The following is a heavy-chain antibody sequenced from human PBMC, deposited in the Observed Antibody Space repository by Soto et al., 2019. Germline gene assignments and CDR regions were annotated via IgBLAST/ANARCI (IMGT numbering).Heavy chain of an antibody. V-gene: IGHV3-23*01. D-gene: IGHD3-10*01. CDR2: ISGSGGST. CDR1: GFTFSSYA. Sequence: GGSLRLSCAASGFTFSSYAMSWVRQAPGKGLEWVSAISGSGGSTYYADSVKGRFTISRDNSKNTLYLQMNSLRAEDTAVYYCAKKASGRDRSTPNYYYYMDVWGKGTTVTVSS. J-gene: IGHJ6*03. CDR3: AKKASGRDRSTPNYYYYMDV.